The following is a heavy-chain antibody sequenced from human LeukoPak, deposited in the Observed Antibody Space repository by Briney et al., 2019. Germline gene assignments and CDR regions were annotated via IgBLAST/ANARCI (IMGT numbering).Heavy chain of an antibody. J-gene: IGHJ5*02. Sequence: ASVKVSCKASGYNFINYYIHWVRQAPGQGLEWMGWINPYNGATTYAQKFQGRVTMTRDTSVTTAYMELSRLRSDDTAVYYCARSFPVYYDSSGYHNWFDPWGQGTLVTVSS. D-gene: IGHD3-22*01. CDR1: GYNFINYY. CDR2: INPYNGAT. CDR3: ARSFPVYYDSSGYHNWFDP. V-gene: IGHV1-2*02.